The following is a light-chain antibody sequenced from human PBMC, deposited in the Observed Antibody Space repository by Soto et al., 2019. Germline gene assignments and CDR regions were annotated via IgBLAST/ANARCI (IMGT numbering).Light chain of an antibody. Sequence: DIQMTQSPSTLSASVGDRVTITCRASQSISSWLAWYQQKPGKAPKLLIYDASSLESGVPSRFSGSGSGTDFTLTISSLEPEDFAVYYCQQRNNWPPWTFGQGTKVDIK. J-gene: IGKJ1*01. V-gene: IGKV1-5*01. CDR1: QSISSW. CDR2: DAS. CDR3: QQRNNWPPWT.